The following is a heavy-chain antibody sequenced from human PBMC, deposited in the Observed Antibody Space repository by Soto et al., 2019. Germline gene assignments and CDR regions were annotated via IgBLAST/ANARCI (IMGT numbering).Heavy chain of an antibody. V-gene: IGHV3-48*02. CDR2: ISSSSSTI. Sequence: EVQLVEAGGGLVQPGGSLRLSCAASGFTFSSYSMNWVRQPPGKGLEWVLYISSSSSTIYYADSVKGRFTISSDTGNISLSLQMSRLRDEDTPVYYCASCLTVTTTNAYFYGMDVWGQGATVTVSS. CDR3: ASCLTVTTTNAYFYGMDV. J-gene: IGHJ6*02. CDR1: GFTFSSYS. D-gene: IGHD4-17*01.